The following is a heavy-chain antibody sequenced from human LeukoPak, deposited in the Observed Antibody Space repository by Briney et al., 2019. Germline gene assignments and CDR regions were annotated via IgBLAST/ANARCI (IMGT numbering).Heavy chain of an antibody. V-gene: IGHV3-7*01. CDR3: ARGVVVAPRSAFDI. CDR1: GFPFSSYW. D-gene: IGHD2-2*01. CDR2: INQDGSEK. J-gene: IGHJ3*02. Sequence: GGSLRLSCAASGFPFSSYWITWVRQAPGKGLEWVANINQDGSEKCYVDSVKGRFTISRDNAKNSLSLQMNSLRVGDTAVYYCARGVVVAPRSAFDIWGQGTMVTVSS.